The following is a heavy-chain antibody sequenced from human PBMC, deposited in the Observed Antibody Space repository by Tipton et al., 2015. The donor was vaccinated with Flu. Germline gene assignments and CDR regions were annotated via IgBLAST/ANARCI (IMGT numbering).Heavy chain of an antibody. CDR3: ARFPPKNYDISPDDGMDV. D-gene: IGHD3-9*01. Sequence: GSLRLSCAASRFTFSTYWMGWVRQAPGKGLEWVSSISSTSSYKYYADSVKGRFTISRDNAKNSLWLQMDSLRGDDTAVYYCARFPPKNYDISPDDGMDVWGQGTTVIVSS. CDR1: RFTFSTYW. V-gene: IGHV3-21*01. J-gene: IGHJ6*02. CDR2: ISSTSSYK.